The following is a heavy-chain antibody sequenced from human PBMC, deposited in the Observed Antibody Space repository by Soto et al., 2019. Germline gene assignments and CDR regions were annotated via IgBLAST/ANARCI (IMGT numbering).Heavy chain of an antibody. D-gene: IGHD2-15*01. CDR2: IYYSGST. CDR1: GGSISSYY. J-gene: IGHJ3*02. V-gene: IGHV4-59*01. CDR3: ARDVRGSPGAFDI. Sequence: QVQLQESDPGLVKPSETLSLTCTVSGGSISSYYWSWIRQPPGKGLEWIGYIYYSGSTNYNPSLKSRVTISVDTSKNQFSLKLSSVTAADTAVYYCARDVRGSPGAFDIWGQGTMVTVSS.